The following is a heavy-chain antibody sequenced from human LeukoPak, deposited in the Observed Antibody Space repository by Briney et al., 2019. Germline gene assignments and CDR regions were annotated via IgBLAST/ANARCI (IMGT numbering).Heavy chain of an antibody. V-gene: IGHV4-34*01. CDR3: ARRTYYYDSSGIRVAFDI. Sequence: PSETRSLTRAVSGGSLSGYLSWIRQPPGKGGDWIGEINHTGSTNYNQYLKSRVTISVDRSKNQFSLKLSYVTAADTAVYYCARRTYYYDSSGIRVAFDIWGQGTMVTVSS. D-gene: IGHD3-22*01. CDR2: INHTGST. CDR1: GGSLSGY. J-gene: IGHJ3*02.